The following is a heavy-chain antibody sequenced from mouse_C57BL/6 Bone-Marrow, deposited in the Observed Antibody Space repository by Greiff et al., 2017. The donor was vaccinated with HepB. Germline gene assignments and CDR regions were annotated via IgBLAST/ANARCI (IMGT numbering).Heavy chain of an antibody. D-gene: IGHD1-1*01. Sequence: VQLQQSGPVLVKPGASVKMSCKASGYTFTDYYMNWVKQSHGKSLEWIGVINPYNGGTSYNQKFKGKATLTVDKSSSTAYMELNSLTSEESAVYYCAREITTVGGYFDVWGTGTTVTVSS. CDR1: GYTFTDYY. CDR2: INPYNGGT. CDR3: AREITTVGGYFDV. V-gene: IGHV1-19*01. J-gene: IGHJ1*03.